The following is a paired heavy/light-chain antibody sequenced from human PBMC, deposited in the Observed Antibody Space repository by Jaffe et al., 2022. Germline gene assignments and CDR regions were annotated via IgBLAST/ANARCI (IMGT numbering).Heavy chain of an antibody. CDR1: GGSVSSGSYY. D-gene: IGHD3-10*01. CDR2: IYYSGST. Sequence: QVQLQESGPGLVKPSETLSLTCTVSGGSVSSGSYYWSWIRQPPGKGLEWIGYIYYSGSTNYNPSLKSRVTISVDTSKNQFSLKLSSVTAADTAVYYCARETTRTEYYYGSGSYYNGDYFDYWGQGTLVTVSS. V-gene: IGHV4-61*01. J-gene: IGHJ4*02. CDR3: ARETTRTEYYYGSGSYYNGDYFDY.
Light chain of an antibody. V-gene: IGLV2-8*01. CDR2: EVS. Sequence: QSALTQPPSASGSPGQSVTISCTGTSSDVGGYNYVSWYQQHPGKAPKLMIYEVSKRPSGVPDRFSGSKSGNTASLTVSGLQAEDEADYYCSSYAGSNNHVVFGGGTKLTVL. CDR1: SSDVGGYNY. CDR3: SSYAGSNNHVV. J-gene: IGLJ2*01.